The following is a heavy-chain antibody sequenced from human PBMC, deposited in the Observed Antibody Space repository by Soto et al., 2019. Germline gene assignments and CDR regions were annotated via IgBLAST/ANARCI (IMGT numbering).Heavy chain of an antibody. D-gene: IGHD2-21*02. CDR3: ASRAYCGGDCYQYNWFDP. CDR1: GGTFSSYA. V-gene: IGHV1-69*13. CDR2: IIPIFGTA. Sequence: SVKVSCKAAGGTFSSYAISWVRQAPGQGLEWMGGIIPIFGTANYAQKFQGRVTITADESTSTAYMELSSLRSEDTAVYYCASRAYCGGDCYQYNWFDPWGQGTLVTVSS. J-gene: IGHJ5*02.